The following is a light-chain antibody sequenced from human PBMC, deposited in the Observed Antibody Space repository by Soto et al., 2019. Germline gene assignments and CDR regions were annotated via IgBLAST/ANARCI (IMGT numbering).Light chain of an antibody. V-gene: IGKV3-20*01. Sequence: DIVLTQSPGTLSLSPGERATLSCRASQSVSSNHLAWYQQKPGQAPRLLIYGGSSRATGIPVRFSGSGSETDFTLTISSPQSEDFAVYFCQQYNNWPPITFGQGTRLEIK. CDR2: GGS. J-gene: IGKJ5*01. CDR3: QQYNNWPPIT. CDR1: QSVSSNH.